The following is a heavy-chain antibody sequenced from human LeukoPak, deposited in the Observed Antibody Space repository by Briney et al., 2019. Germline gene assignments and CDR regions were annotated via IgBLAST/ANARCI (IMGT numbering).Heavy chain of an antibody. CDR3: ARPDSPRSFDFDY. D-gene: IGHD5-18*01. Sequence: SETLSLTCAVSGGSISSGGYSWSWIRQPPGKGLEWIGYIYHSGSTYYNPSLKSRVTISVDRSKNQFSLKLSSVTAADTAVYYCARPDSPRSFDFDYWGQGTLVTVSS. CDR2: IYHSGST. CDR1: GGSISSGGYS. V-gene: IGHV4-30-2*01. J-gene: IGHJ4*02.